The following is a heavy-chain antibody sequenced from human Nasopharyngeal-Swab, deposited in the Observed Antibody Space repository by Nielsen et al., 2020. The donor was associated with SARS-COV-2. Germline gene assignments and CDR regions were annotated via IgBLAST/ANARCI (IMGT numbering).Heavy chain of an antibody. CDR3: ARAGVDILTGSSGGCFDY. CDR2: IYYSGST. D-gene: IGHD3-9*01. J-gene: IGHJ4*02. Sequence: SETLSLTCTVSGLSISSSSSYWGWIRQPPGKGLEWVGSIYYSGSTYYNPSLKSRVTISVDTSKNQFSLKLSSVTAADTAVYYCARAGVDILTGSSGGCFDYWGQGTLVTVSS. CDR1: GLSISSSSSY. V-gene: IGHV4-39*01.